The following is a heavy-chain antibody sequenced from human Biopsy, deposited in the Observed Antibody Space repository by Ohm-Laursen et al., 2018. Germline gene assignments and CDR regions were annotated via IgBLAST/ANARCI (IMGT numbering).Heavy chain of an antibody. Sequence: GTLSLTCTVSGGSISSYYWNWIRQPPGKGLEWIGYLYNTGGTNYNPSLKSRVTISVDTSKNRFSLKLRSVTAADTAVYYCAREAAIIDPRTRAFDYWGQGTLVTVSS. CDR2: LYNTGGT. D-gene: IGHD6-25*01. J-gene: IGHJ4*02. CDR3: AREAAIIDPRTRAFDY. CDR1: GGSISSYY. V-gene: IGHV4-59*01.